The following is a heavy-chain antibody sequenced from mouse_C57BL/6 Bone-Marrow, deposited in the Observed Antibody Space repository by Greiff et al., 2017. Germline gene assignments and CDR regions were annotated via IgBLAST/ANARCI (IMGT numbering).Heavy chain of an antibody. J-gene: IGHJ2*01. CDR1: GYTFTSYW. CDR3: ARGYAY. D-gene: IGHD1-2*01. V-gene: IGHV1-59*01. CDR2: IDPSDSYT. Sequence: VQLQQPGAELVRPGPSVKLSCKASGYTFTSYWMHWVKQRPGQGLEWIGVIDPSDSYTNYNQKFKGKATLTVDTSSSTAYMQLSSLTSEDSAVYYCARGYAYWGQGTTLTVSS.